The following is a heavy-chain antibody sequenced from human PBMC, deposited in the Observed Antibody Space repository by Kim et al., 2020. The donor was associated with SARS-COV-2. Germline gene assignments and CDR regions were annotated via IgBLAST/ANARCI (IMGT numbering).Heavy chain of an antibody. D-gene: IGHD2-15*01. CDR2: GGTT. J-gene: IGHJ4*02. CDR3: TEIKDKT. Sequence: GGTTDYAAPVKGRFTISRDDSKNTLYLQMNSLKTEDTAVYYCTEIKDKTWGQGTLVTVSS. V-gene: IGHV3-15*01.